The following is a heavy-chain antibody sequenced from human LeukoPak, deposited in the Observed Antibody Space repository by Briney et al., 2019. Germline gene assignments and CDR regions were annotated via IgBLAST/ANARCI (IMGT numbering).Heavy chain of an antibody. Sequence: PSETLSLTCTVSGCSISSGYYWGWSRQPPGEGVEWIGSICDSGCTYYNPSLKSRVTISVDTTKNQISLKLSSVTGADTAVYFCARVTGSLGVFDYWGERTLVTVSS. CDR1: GCSISSGYY. D-gene: IGHD2-15*01. J-gene: IGHJ4*02. V-gene: IGHV4-38-2*02. CDR3: ARVTGSLGVFDY. CDR2: ICDSGCT.